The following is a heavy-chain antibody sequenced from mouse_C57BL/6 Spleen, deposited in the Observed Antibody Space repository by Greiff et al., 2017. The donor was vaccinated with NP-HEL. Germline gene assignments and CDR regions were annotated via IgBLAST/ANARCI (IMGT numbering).Heavy chain of an antibody. CDR2: IDPSDSYT. Sequence: QVQLQQPGAELVKPGASVKLSCKASGYTFTSYWMQWAKQRPGQGLEWIGEIDPSDSYTNYNQKFKGKATLTVDTSTSTADMQLSSLTSEDSAVYYCARYRDYGSRDYAMDYWGQGTSVTVSS. D-gene: IGHD1-1*01. CDR1: GYTFTSYW. V-gene: IGHV1-50*01. CDR3: ARYRDYGSRDYAMDY. J-gene: IGHJ4*01.